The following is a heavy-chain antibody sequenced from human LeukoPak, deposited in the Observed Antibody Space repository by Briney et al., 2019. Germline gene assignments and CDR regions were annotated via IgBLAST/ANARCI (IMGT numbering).Heavy chain of an antibody. J-gene: IGHJ4*02. Sequence: GESLKISCKGSGYSFTSYWIGWVRQMTAKGLEWMGIIYPGDSDTRYSPSFQGQVTISADKSISTAYLQWSSLKASDTAMYYCARSSGYYHEVGGYWGQGTLVTVSS. V-gene: IGHV5-51*01. CDR3: ARSSGYYHEVGGY. CDR2: IYPGDSDT. D-gene: IGHD3-22*01. CDR1: GYSFTSYW.